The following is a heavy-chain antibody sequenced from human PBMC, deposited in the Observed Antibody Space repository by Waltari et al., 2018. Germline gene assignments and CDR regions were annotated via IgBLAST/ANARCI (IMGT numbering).Heavy chain of an antibody. CDR2: SIPSFGKP. V-gene: IGHV1-69*12. CDR1: GGSFGTYA. CDR3: AKRIVGGPFDV. Sequence: QVHLVQSGAEVRRPGSSVKVSCEASGGSFGTYAITWVRQAPGQGLEWIAGSIPSFGKPNYAQKFQDRVKVAADELTRTAFMELSSLRPDDTAVYYCAKRIVGGPFDVWGQGTMVIVSS. J-gene: IGHJ3*01. D-gene: IGHD1-26*01.